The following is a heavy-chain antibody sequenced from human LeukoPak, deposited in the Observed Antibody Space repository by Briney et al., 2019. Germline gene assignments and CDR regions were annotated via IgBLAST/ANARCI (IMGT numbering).Heavy chain of an antibody. J-gene: IGHJ4*02. CDR2: IYHSGST. Sequence: KPSETLSLTCAVSGYSISSGYYWGWIRQPPGKGLEWIGSIYHSGSTYYNPSLKRRGTISLDTSKNQFSLKLSSVPAADTAVYYCARLAYCGGDCYWVSYFDYWGQGTLVTVSS. D-gene: IGHD2-21*01. CDR1: GYSISSGYY. V-gene: IGHV4-38-2*01. CDR3: ARLAYCGGDCYWVSYFDY.